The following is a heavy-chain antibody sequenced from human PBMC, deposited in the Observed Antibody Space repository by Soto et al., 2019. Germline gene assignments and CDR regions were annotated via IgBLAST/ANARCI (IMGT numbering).Heavy chain of an antibody. V-gene: IGHV4-39*01. CDR2: IYYSGST. CDR3: ARHSSDFWFDP. D-gene: IGHD2-21*02. J-gene: IGHJ5*02. Sequence: QLQLQESGPGLVKPSETLYLICAVSGGSISSSSYVWGWIRQPPGKGLEWIGSIYYSGSTYYNPSLKSRVTVSVDTSKNQFSLKLSSVTPADTAVYYCARHSSDFWFDPWGQGTLVTVSS. CDR1: GGSISSSSYV.